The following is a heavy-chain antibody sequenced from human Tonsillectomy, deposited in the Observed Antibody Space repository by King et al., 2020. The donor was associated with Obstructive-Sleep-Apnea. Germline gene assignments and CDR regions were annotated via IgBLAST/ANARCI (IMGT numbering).Heavy chain of an antibody. Sequence: QLVQSGAEVKKPGASVNVSCKASGYSFSNYAIHWVRQAPGQRLEWMGWINPGIGNTKYSQNFPGRVTITRDTSARTAYMVLRTLRTEATAVYFCARGRVLREVIIFDAFDIWGQGTMVTVSS. D-gene: IGHD3-10*01. V-gene: IGHV1-3*01. CDR3: ARGRVLREVIIFDAFDI. CDR1: GYSFSNYA. J-gene: IGHJ3*02. CDR2: INPGIGNT.